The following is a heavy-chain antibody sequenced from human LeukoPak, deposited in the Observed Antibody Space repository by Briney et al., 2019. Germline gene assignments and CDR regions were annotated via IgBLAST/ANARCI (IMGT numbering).Heavy chain of an antibody. CDR2: ISGSGGST. D-gene: IGHD6-13*01. J-gene: IGHJ5*02. V-gene: IGHV3-23*01. CDR3: AIPPPEQQTP. Sequence: PGGSLRLSCAASGFTFSSYWMHWVRQAPGKGLEWVSAISGSGGSTYYADSVKGRFTISRDNSKNTLYLQMNSLRAEDTAVYYCAIPPPEQQTPWGQGTLVTVSS. CDR1: GFTFSSYW.